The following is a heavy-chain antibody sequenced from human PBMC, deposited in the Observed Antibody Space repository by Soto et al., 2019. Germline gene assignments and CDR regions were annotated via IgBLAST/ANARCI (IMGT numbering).Heavy chain of an antibody. CDR2: ISYDGTNK. D-gene: IGHD3-9*01. Sequence: QVQLVESGAGVAQPGRSLRLSCAASGFTFSSHSMHWVRQAPGKGLEWVAVISYDGTNKYYADSVKGRFTISRDTSKSTLYLQMNSLRAEDTAVYFCARDIYSDIYSATIDYWGQGALVTVSS. V-gene: IGHV3-30-3*01. J-gene: IGHJ4*02. CDR3: ARDIYSDIYSATIDY. CDR1: GFTFSSHS.